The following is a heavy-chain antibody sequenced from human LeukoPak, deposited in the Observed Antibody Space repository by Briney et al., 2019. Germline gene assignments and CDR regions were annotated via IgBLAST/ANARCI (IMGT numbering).Heavy chain of an antibody. J-gene: IGHJ2*01. D-gene: IGHD3-22*01. Sequence: ASVKVSCKASGYTFTDYAMNWVRQAPGQGLEWMGWIKTNTGNPTYAQGFTGRFVFSLDTSVNTAYLHISSLKAEDTAVYFCARATGSSYYLNWYFDLWGRGTLVTVSS. CDR2: IKTNTGNP. CDR1: GYTFTDYA. CDR3: ARATGSSYYLNWYFDL. V-gene: IGHV7-4-1*02.